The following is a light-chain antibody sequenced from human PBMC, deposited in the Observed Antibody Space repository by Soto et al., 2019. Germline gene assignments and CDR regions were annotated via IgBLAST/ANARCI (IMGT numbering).Light chain of an antibody. CDR1: SSDVGGYKY. CDR3: SSYSSSSTLV. CDR2: EVS. V-gene: IGLV2-14*01. Sequence: QSALTQPASVSGSPGQSITIACTGTSSDVGGYKYVSWYQQHPGKAPKLMIYEVSNRPSGVSNRFSGSKSGNTASLTISGLQTEYEADYYCSSYSSSSTLVLGPGTKLTVL. J-gene: IGLJ1*01.